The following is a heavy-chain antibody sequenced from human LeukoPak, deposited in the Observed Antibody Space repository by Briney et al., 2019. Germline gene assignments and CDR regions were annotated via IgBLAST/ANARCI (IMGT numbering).Heavy chain of an antibody. CDR3: TRDPGYCSSTSCHNWFDP. CDR1: GFTFGDYA. CDR2: IRGKAYGGTT. V-gene: IGHV3-49*04. D-gene: IGHD2-2*03. J-gene: IGHJ5*02. Sequence: PGRSLRLSCTASGFTFGDYAMSWVRQAPGKGLEWVGFIRGKAYGGTTEYAASMKGRFTISRDDSKSIAYLQMNSLKTEDTAVYYCTRDPGYCSSTSCHNWFDPWGQGTLVTVSS.